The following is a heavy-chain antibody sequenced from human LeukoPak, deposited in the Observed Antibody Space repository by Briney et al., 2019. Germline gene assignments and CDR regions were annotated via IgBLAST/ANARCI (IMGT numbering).Heavy chain of an antibody. Sequence: PGRSLRLSCAASGFTFSISRHGMHWVRQAPGKGLEWVAVISYDGSNKYYADSVKGRFTISRDNSKNTLYLQMNSLRVEDTAVYYCVAGSGWRFDYWGQETLVTVSS. D-gene: IGHD6-19*01. V-gene: IGHV3-30*03. CDR2: ISYDGSNK. CDR1: GFTFSISRHG. CDR3: VAGSGWRFDY. J-gene: IGHJ4*02.